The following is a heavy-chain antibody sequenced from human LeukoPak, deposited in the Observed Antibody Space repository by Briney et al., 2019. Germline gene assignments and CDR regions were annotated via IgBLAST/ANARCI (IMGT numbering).Heavy chain of an antibody. D-gene: IGHD4-17*01. Sequence: GGSLRLSCAASGFTFSNYGIHWVRQAPGKGLEWVAVISYDGSNKYYADSVKGRFTISRDNSKNTLYLQLNSLRAEDTAVYYCANDYGDYGVMAFDIWGQGTMVTVSS. V-gene: IGHV3-30*18. CDR2: ISYDGSNK. CDR1: GFTFSNYG. J-gene: IGHJ3*02. CDR3: ANDYGDYGVMAFDI.